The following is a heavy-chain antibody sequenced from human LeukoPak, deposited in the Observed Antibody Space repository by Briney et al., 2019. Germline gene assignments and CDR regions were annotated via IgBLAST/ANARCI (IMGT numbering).Heavy chain of an antibody. CDR1: GFTFSSYA. CDR2: ISYDGSNK. D-gene: IGHD3-10*01. Sequence: GGSLRLSCAASGFTFSSYAMHWVRQAPGKGLEWVAVISYDGSNKYYADSVKGRFTISRDNSKNTLYLQMNSLRAEDTAVYYCASVVRGVIGWGQGTLVTVSS. V-gene: IGHV3-30-3*01. J-gene: IGHJ4*02. CDR3: ASVVRGVIG.